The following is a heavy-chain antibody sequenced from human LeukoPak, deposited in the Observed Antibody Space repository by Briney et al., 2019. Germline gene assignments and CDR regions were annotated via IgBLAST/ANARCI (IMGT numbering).Heavy chain of an antibody. CDR1: GGSISSYY. CDR3: ARHSMGATPVDY. V-gene: IGHV4-59*08. D-gene: IGHD1-26*01. CDR2: IYYSGST. J-gene: IGHJ4*02. Sequence: SETLSLTCTVSGGSISSYYWSWIRQPPGKGLEWIGHIYYSGSTNYNPSLKSRVTISVDTSKNQFSLKLSSVTAADTAVYYCARHSMGATPVDYWGQGTLVTVSS.